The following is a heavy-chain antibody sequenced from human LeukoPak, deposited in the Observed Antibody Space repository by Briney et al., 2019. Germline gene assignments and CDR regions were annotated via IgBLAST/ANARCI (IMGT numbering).Heavy chain of an antibody. J-gene: IGHJ4*02. V-gene: IGHV1-24*01. CDR2: FDPEDGET. CDR3: ASFSGWSQGRRVY. D-gene: IGHD6-19*01. Sequence: ASVKVSCKVSGYTLTELSMHWVRQAPGKGLEWMGGFDPEDGETIYAQKFQGRVTITEDTSTDTAYMELSSLRSEDTAVYYCASFSGWSQGRRVYWGQGTLVTVSS. CDR1: GYTLTELS.